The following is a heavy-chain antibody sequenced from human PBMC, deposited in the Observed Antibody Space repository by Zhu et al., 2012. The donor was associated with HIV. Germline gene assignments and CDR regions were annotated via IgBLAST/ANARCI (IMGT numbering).Heavy chain of an antibody. V-gene: IGHV4-34*02. CDR1: GGSFKSHQ. CDR3: ARPPPRLWDWFDP. CDR2: INHNGDT. J-gene: IGHJ5*02. D-gene: IGHD3-16*01. Sequence: QVQLQQWGTGLLQPLETLSLKCAVYGGSFKSHQWNWIRHFPDRGLEWIGEINHNGDTNLNPSLQDRVSISVDTSKNQFALNVTSMTAADTAIYYCARPPPRLWDWFDPWGQGTLVTISS.